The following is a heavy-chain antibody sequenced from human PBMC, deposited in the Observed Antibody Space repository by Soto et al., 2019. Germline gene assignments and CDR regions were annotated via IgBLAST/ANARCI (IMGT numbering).Heavy chain of an antibody. Sequence: QVQLVESGGGLVRPGGSLRLPCEASGFTFRDYYMTRFRQAPGKGVEWLSYIDSSTKYTNYPDSVKGRFTISRDTAKNSLYLQITTLSANDTAVYYCAGEYYYTMDVWGQGTMVTVSS. J-gene: IGHJ6*02. CDR3: AGEYYYTMDV. CDR2: IDSSTKYT. V-gene: IGHV3-11*05. CDR1: GFTFRDYY.